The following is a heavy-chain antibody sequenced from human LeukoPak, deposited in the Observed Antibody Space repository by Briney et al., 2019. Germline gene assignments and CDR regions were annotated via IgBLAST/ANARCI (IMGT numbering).Heavy chain of an antibody. Sequence: ASVKVSCKASGYTFTAYGIVGLRQAPGEGIQWMGWISPYNDNTKYAQKLQGRVTMTAETSTSTAYMDLRSLRSDDTAVYYCAREMPAAAGSDAFDIWGQGTMVTVSS. CDR1: GYTFTAYG. J-gene: IGHJ3*02. D-gene: IGHD6-13*01. CDR2: ISPYNDNT. CDR3: AREMPAAAGSDAFDI. V-gene: IGHV1-18*01.